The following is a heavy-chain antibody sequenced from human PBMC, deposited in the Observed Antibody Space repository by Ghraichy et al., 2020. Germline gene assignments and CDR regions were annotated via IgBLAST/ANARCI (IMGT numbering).Heavy chain of an antibody. Sequence: SETLSLTCAVSGYSISSGYYWGWIRQPPGKGLEWIGSIYHSGSTYYNPSLKSRVTISVDTSKNQFSLKLSSVTAADTAVYYCAITYYDFWEYYFDYWGQGTLVTVSS. CDR2: IYHSGST. D-gene: IGHD3-3*01. CDR3: AITYYDFWEYYFDY. CDR1: GYSISSGYY. V-gene: IGHV4-38-2*01. J-gene: IGHJ4*02.